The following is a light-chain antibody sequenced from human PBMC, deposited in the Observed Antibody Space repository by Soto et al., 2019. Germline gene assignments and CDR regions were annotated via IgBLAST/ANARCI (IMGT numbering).Light chain of an antibody. V-gene: IGKV3-20*01. Sequence: EIVLTQSPGTLSLSPGERATLSCRASQSVSSSYLAWYQQKPGQAPRLLIYGASSRATGIPARFSGSGSGTEFTLTINSLQSEDFAVYYCQHYNSWPLTFGGGTKVDIK. CDR2: GAS. CDR3: QHYNSWPLT. J-gene: IGKJ4*01. CDR1: QSVSSSY.